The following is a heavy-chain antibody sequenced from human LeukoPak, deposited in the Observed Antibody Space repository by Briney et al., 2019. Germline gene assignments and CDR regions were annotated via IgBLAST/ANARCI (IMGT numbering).Heavy chain of an antibody. CDR3: ARFSPRAMGNYLDF. CDR1: GGSISSYY. D-gene: IGHD7-27*01. Sequence: PSETLSFTCTVSGGSISSYYWSWIRQPPGKGLEWIGYIYYSGSTNYNPSLKSRVTISVDTSKNQFSLKLSSVTAADTAVYYCARFSPRAMGNYLDFWGQGTLVTVSS. CDR2: IYYSGST. J-gene: IGHJ4*02. V-gene: IGHV4-59*01.